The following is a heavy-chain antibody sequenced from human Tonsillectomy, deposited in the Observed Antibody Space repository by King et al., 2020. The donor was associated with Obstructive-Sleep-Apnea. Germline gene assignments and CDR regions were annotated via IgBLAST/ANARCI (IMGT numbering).Heavy chain of an antibody. Sequence: QLVQSGAEVKKPGESLRISCKSSGYSFSNYWIGWVRQMPGKGLECMGIIFPDDSDTRYSPSFQGQVTISADKSINTAYLQWSGLKASDTAMYYCARLHSGWYGDAFNIWGQGTQVTVSS. D-gene: IGHD6-19*01. CDR3: ARLHSGWYGDAFNI. V-gene: IGHV5-51*01. J-gene: IGHJ3*02. CDR2: IFPDDSDT. CDR1: GYSFSNYW.